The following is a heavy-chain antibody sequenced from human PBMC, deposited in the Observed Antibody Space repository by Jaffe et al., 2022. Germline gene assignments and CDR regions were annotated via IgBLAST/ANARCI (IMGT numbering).Heavy chain of an antibody. V-gene: IGHV3-48*03. CDR1: GFTFSSYE. J-gene: IGHJ4*02. Sequence: EVQLVESGGGLVQPGGSLRLSCAASGFTFSSYEMNWVRQAPGKGLEWVSYISSSGSTIYYADSVKGRFTISRDNAKNSLYLQMNSLRAEDTAVYYCAASPVRYYDILTGYYRGGESDYWGQGTLVTVSS. D-gene: IGHD3-9*01. CDR3: AASPVRYYDILTGYYRGGESDY. CDR2: ISSSGSTI.